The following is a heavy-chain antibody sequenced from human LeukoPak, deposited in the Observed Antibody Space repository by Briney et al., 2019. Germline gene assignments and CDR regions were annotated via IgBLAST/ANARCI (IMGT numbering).Heavy chain of an antibody. CDR1: GFTFSSFW. D-gene: IGHD1-26*01. J-gene: IGHJ4*02. CDR2: IKQDGSEK. CDR3: ERRGSYFDY. V-gene: IGHV3-7*01. Sequence: GGSLRLSCAASGFTFSSFWMSWVRQAPGRGLEWVANIKQDGSEKYYVDSVKGRFTISRDNAKNSLYLQMNSLRADDTAVYYCERRGSYFDYWGQGTLLTVSS.